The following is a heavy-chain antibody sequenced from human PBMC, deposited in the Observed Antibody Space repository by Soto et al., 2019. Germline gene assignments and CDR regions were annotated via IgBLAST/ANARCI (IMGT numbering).Heavy chain of an antibody. J-gene: IGHJ4*02. Sequence: SETLSLTCAVSGGSISSSNWWSWVRQPPGKGLEWIGEIYHSGSTTYNPSLKSRVTISVDKSKNQFSLNLSSVTAADTAVYYCARFSYGSGSYVGVDYWGQGTLVTVSS. CDR2: IYHSGST. D-gene: IGHD3-10*01. V-gene: IGHV4-4*02. CDR1: GGSISSSNW. CDR3: ARFSYGSGSYVGVDY.